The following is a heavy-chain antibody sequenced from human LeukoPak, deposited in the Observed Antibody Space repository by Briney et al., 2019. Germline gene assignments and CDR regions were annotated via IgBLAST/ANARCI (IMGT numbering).Heavy chain of an antibody. J-gene: IGHJ4*02. CDR2: ITSSASNV. D-gene: IGHD3-10*01. Sequence: GGSLRLSCAASGFAFSTYSMNWVRQAPGTGLEWVSSITSSASNVYYADSVKGRFTISRDNAKNSLFLQMNNLRADDTAVYYCAKAWDYYGSGRDLGSDYWGQGTLVTVSS. V-gene: IGHV3-21*01. CDR1: GFAFSTYS. CDR3: AKAWDYYGSGRDLGSDY.